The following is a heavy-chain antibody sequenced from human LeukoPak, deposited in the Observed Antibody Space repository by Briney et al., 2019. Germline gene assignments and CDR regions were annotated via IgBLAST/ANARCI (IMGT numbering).Heavy chain of an antibody. V-gene: IGHV3-30*04. CDR1: GFTFSSYA. CDR3: AKDHWGYYDSSGYPFFDY. Sequence: GGSLRLSCATSGFTFSSYAMHWVRQAPGRGLEWVAVISYDGSNKYYADSVKGRFTISRDNSKNTLYLQMNSLRAEDTAVYYCAKDHWGYYDSSGYPFFDYWGQGTLVTVSS. CDR2: ISYDGSNK. D-gene: IGHD3-22*01. J-gene: IGHJ4*02.